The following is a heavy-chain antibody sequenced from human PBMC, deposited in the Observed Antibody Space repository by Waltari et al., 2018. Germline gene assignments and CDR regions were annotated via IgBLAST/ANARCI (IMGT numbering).Heavy chain of an antibody. D-gene: IGHD3-10*01. V-gene: IGHV3-53*01. CDR3: ARMVQGVMDY. CDR2: IYSGGST. Sequence: EVQLVESGGGLIQPGGSLRLSCAASGLTARSNYMSWVRQAPGKGLEWVSVIYSGGSTYYADSVKGRFTISRDNSKNTLYLQMNSLRAEDTAVYYCARMVQGVMDYWGQGTLVTVSS. CDR1: GLTARSNY. J-gene: IGHJ4*02.